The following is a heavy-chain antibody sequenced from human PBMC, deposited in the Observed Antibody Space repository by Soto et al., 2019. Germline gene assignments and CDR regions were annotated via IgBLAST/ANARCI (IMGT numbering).Heavy chain of an antibody. D-gene: IGHD4-17*01. CDR3: ARDSPYYGDYGGYYYGMDV. Sequence: PGGSLRLSCVVSGFTFSTYDMHWVRQVTGKGLEWVSLIGTAGDTYYPDSVKGRFTISRENAKKSLYLQMNSLRAEDTAVYYCARDSPYYGDYGGYYYGMDVWGQGTTVTVSS. CDR1: GFTFSTYD. CDR2: IGTAGDT. J-gene: IGHJ6*02. V-gene: IGHV3-13*01.